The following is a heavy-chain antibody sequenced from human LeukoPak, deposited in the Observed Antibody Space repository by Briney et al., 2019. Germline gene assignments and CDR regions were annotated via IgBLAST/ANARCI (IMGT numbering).Heavy chain of an antibody. V-gene: IGHV3-15*01. J-gene: IGHJ4*02. CDR3: TTDPGYRGLYYFDY. CDR1: GFDFTNAC. CDR2: IRSKNNGGTT. Sequence: GGSLRLSCAASGFDFTNACMSWVRRAPGKGLEWVGRIRSKNNGGTTEYAAPVRGRFSISRDDSKSTLYLQMNSLKTEDTAVYYCTTDPGYRGLYYFDYWGQGTLVTVSS. D-gene: IGHD5-12*01.